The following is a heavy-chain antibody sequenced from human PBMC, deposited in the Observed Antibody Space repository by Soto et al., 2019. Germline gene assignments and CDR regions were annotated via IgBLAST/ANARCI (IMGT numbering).Heavy chain of an antibody. CDR1: AFTGSIYA. D-gene: IGHD6-19*01. CDR3: ATALYSSAWYRGMGV. Sequence: RSLRCACPASAFTGSIYAMSWVRQAPGKGLEWISIISGSGGSTYYADSVKGQFTISRDNSKNTLYLQMNSLRAEDTAVYYCATALYSSAWYRGMGVWGQGTKFSVAS. J-gene: IGHJ6*02. V-gene: IGHV3-23*01. CDR2: ISGSGGST.